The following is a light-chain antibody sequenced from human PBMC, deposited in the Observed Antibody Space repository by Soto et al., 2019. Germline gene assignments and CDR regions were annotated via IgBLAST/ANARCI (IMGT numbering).Light chain of an antibody. V-gene: IGKV3-11*01. CDR2: DAS. CDR1: QSVATF. CDR3: QQRTNWPLT. Sequence: ILTQSPVTLSLSPGEGATLSCRASQSVATFLAWYQQKPGQAPRLLIFDASNRATGIPDRFNGSGSGKAFTLTISSLEPEDFAVYDCQQRTNWPLTFGGGTKLEV. J-gene: IGKJ4*01.